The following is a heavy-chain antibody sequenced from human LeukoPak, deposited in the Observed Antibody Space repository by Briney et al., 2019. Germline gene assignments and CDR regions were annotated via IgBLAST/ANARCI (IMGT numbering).Heavy chain of an antibody. J-gene: IGHJ1*01. CDR2: IYHSGST. CDR1: GYSISSGYY. CDR3: ARDRWQVPEYFQH. Sequence: PSETLSLTCAVSGYSISSGYYWGWIRQPPGKGLEWIGSIYHSGSTYYNPSLKSRVTISVDTSKNQFSLKLSSVAAADTAVYYCARDRWQVPEYFQHWGQGTLVTVSS. D-gene: IGHD6-19*01. V-gene: IGHV4-38-2*02.